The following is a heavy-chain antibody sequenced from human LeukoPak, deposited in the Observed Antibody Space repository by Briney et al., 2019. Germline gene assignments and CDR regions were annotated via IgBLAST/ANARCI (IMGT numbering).Heavy chain of an antibody. CDR3: ARVKAEKFITMIVVGYFDY. CDR1: GYSFTSYW. Sequence: GESLKISCKGSGYSFTSYWIGWVRQMPGKGLEWMGIIYPGDSDTRYSPSFQGQVTISADKSISTAYLQWSSLKASDTAMYYCARVKAEKFITMIVVGYFDYWGQGTLVTVSS. J-gene: IGHJ4*02. V-gene: IGHV5-51*01. D-gene: IGHD3-22*01. CDR2: IYPGDSDT.